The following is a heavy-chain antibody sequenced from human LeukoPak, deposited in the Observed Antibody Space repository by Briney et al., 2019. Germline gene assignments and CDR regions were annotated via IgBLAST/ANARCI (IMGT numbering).Heavy chain of an antibody. V-gene: IGHV5-51*01. CDR2: IYPGDSDT. CDR1: GYRFTSYW. Sequence: GESLKIPCEASGYRFTSYWIGWAGQMPGKGLEWMGIIYPGDSDTRYSPSFRGQVTISADKSISTAYLQWSSLKASDTAMYYCARLREDGQIGDFWGQGTLVTVSS. D-gene: IGHD3-10*01. J-gene: IGHJ4*02. CDR3: ARLREDGQIGDF.